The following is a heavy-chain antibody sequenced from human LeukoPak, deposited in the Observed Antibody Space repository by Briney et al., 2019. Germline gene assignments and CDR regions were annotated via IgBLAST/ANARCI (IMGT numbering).Heavy chain of an antibody. D-gene: IGHD3-22*01. CDR1: GFTFXXYW. CDR3: AXXXYYYDSSGYHDAFDI. J-gene: IGHJ3*02. Sequence: GGSLRLSCAASGFTFXXYWMHWVRQAPGKXXXXXXXXXXXXSSTSYADSVXXXXTXXXDNAKNTLYLQMNSLRAEDTAVYYXAXXXYYYDSSGYHDAFDIWGQGTMVTVSS. CDR2: XXXXXSST. V-gene: IGHV3-74*01.